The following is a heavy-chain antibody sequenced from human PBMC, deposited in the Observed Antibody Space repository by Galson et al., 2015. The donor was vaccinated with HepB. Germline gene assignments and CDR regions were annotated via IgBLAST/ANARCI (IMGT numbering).Heavy chain of an antibody. Sequence: QSGAEVKKPGESLRISCKGSGYSLTSYWMSWVRQMPGKGLEWMGIIDPSDSYIKYSPSFQGQVIISVDKSISTAYLQWSSLKASDSAMYYCARQVSDYYGMDVWGQGTAVTVSS. CDR1: GYSLTSYW. J-gene: IGHJ6*02. CDR3: ARQVSDYYGMDV. D-gene: IGHD3-3*01. CDR2: IDPSDSYI. V-gene: IGHV5-10-1*04.